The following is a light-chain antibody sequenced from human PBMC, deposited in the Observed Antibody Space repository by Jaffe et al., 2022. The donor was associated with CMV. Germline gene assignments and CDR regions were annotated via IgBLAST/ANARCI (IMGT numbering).Light chain of an antibody. V-gene: IGKV2-30*02. Sequence: DVVMTQSPLSLPVTPGQPASISCRSSQSLLHSDGNTYLNWFQQRPGQSPRRLIYKVSSRDSGVPDRFSGSGSGTDFTLKISRVEAEDVGVYYCMQGTHWPLWTFGQGTKVEIK. CDR2: KVS. CDR3: MQGTHWPLWT. J-gene: IGKJ1*01. CDR1: QSLLHSDGNTY.